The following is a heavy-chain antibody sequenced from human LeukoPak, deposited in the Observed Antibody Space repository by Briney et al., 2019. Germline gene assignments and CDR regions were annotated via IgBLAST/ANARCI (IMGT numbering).Heavy chain of an antibody. CDR1: GGSFSGYY. D-gene: IGHD6-13*01. J-gene: IGHJ4*02. V-gene: IGHV4-34*01. Sequence: PSETLSLTCAVYGGSFSGYYWSWIRQPPGKGLEWIGEINHSGSTNYNPSLKSRVTISVDTSKNQFSLKLSSVTAADTAVYYCAGGGGIAAAFDYWGQGTLVTVSS. CDR3: AGGGGIAAAFDY. CDR2: INHSGST.